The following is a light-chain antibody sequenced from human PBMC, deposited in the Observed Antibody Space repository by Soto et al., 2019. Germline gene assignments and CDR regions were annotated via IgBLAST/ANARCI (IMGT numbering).Light chain of an antibody. CDR3: QQFSSYPLP. V-gene: IGKV3-20*01. CDR2: AAS. Sequence: EIGFTQSPCTLSLSPGDRATLSCRASESVGSTYVAWYQQKPGQAPRLLIYAASTRATGISDRFSGSGSGTDFTLTIPRLEPEDFAVYYCQQFSSYPLPFGGGTKVHIK. J-gene: IGKJ4*01. CDR1: ESVGSTY.